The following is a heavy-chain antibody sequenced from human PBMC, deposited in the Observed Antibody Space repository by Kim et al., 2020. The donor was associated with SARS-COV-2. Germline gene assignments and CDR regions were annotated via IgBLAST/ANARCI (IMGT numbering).Heavy chain of an antibody. D-gene: IGHD4-17*01. V-gene: IGHV3-30*18. CDR2: ISYDGSNK. CDR1: GFTFSSYG. Sequence: GGSLRLSCAASGFTFSSYGMHWVRQAPGKGLEWVAVISYDGSNKYYADSVKGRFTISRDNSKNTLYLQMNSLRAEDTAVYYCAKDPLRYGDYRTYFDYWGQGTLVTVSS. J-gene: IGHJ4*02. CDR3: AKDPLRYGDYRTYFDY.